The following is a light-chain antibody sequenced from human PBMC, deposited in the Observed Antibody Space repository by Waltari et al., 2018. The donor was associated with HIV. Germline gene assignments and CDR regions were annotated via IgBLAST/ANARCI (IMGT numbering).Light chain of an antibody. J-gene: IGLJ3*02. CDR1: NSNIGTNS. V-gene: IGLV1-44*01. CDR2: NNN. CDR3: AAWDDSLRGWV. Sequence: QSLLTQPPSASGTPGQRVTISCSGSNSNIGTNSVNWYHHLPGTAPKLLIYNNNQRPSGVPDRFSGSKSGTSASLAISGLQSEDEADYYCAAWDDSLRGWVFGRGTKLEVL.